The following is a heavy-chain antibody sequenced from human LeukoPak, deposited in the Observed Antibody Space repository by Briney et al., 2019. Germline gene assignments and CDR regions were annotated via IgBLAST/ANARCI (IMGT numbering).Heavy chain of an antibody. V-gene: IGHV4-59*08. CDR2: IQDSGNT. CDR3: ARHYCSGGSCKPDY. CDR1: GVPISRYY. J-gene: IGHJ4*02. D-gene: IGHD2-15*01. Sequence: SETLSLTCTVSGVPISRYYWSWIRQPPAKGLEWIGYIQDSGNTNYNPSLKSRVTISVDTSKNHFSLKLNSVTAADTAVYYCARHYCSGGSCKPDYWGQGTLVTVSS.